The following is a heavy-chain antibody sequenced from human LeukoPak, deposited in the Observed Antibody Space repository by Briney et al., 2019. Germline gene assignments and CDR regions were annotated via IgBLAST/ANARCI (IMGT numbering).Heavy chain of an antibody. Sequence: SVKVSCKAPGGTFSSYAISWVRQAPGQGLEWMAGIIPIFGTANYAQKFQGRVTITADESTSTAYMELSSLRSEDTAVYYCARVVPAATRRNHYYYYYMDVWGKGTTVTVSS. CDR3: ARVVPAATRRNHYYYYYMDV. J-gene: IGHJ6*03. V-gene: IGHV1-69*01. CDR1: GGTFSSYA. D-gene: IGHD2-2*01. CDR2: IIPIFGTA.